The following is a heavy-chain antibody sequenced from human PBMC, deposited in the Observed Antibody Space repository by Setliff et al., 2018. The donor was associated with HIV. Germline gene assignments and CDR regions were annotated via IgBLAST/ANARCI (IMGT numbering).Heavy chain of an antibody. V-gene: IGHV3-48*03. CDR2: ISSSGNAI. CDR1: GFTFSSYE. J-gene: IGHJ5*02. D-gene: IGHD3-3*01. CDR3: AREYKRYNFWSGSGFGRLWFDP. Sequence: GGSLRLSCAASGFTFSSYEMNWVRQAPGKGLEWVSYISSSGNAIYYADSVKGRFTISRDNAKNSLYLQMNSLRAEDTAVYYCAREYKRYNFWSGSGFGRLWFDPWGQGTLVTVSS.